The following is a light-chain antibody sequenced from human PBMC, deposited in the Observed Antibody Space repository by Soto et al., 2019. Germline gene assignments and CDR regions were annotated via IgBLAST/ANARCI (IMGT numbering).Light chain of an antibody. CDR3: QERSSWPLT. J-gene: IGKJ4*01. CDR2: DAS. V-gene: IGKV3-11*01. CDR1: QSVSGY. Sequence: EIVLTQSPATLSLSPGERATLSCRASQSVSGYLGWYQQKLGQAPRLLIYDASNRATGIPARFSGSGSGTDFTLTISNLESEDFGVYYCQERSSWPLTFGGGAKVDIK.